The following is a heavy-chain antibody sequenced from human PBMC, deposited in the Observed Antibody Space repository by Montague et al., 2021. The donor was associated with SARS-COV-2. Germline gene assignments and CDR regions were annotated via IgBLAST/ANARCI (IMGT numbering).Heavy chain of an antibody. CDR1: GASISNGGYT. CDR3: ARSMIRGGLNWFDP. D-gene: IGHD3-10*01. J-gene: IGHJ5*02. V-gene: IGHV4-30-2*01. Sequence: TLSLTCAVSGASISNGGYTWSWIRRPPGKGLEWIGYIYQSGTIRYNPSLKSRVTMSANKSKNQFSLQLTSVIAADTAIYFCARSMIRGGLNWFDPWGQGTLVTVSS. CDR2: IYQSGTI.